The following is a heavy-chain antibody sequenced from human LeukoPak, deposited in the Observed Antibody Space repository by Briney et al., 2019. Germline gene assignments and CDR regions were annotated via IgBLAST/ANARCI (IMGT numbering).Heavy chain of an antibody. V-gene: IGHV1-18*01. Sequence: ASVKVSCKASGYTFTSYGISWVRQAPGHGLEWMGWISAYNGNTNYAQKLQGRVTMTTDTSTSTAYMELRSLRSDDTAVYYCARDNYDILTGYSSDAFDIWGQGTMVTVSS. J-gene: IGHJ3*02. CDR3: ARDNYDILTGYSSDAFDI. CDR2: ISAYNGNT. D-gene: IGHD3-9*01. CDR1: GYTFTSYG.